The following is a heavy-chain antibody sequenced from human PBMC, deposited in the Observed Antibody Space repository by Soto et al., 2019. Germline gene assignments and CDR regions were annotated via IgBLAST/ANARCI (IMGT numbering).Heavy chain of an antibody. V-gene: IGHV3-7*01. Sequence: EVHLVESGGVLVQPGGSLRLSCAASGFSFSSYDMSWVRQAQGKGLEWVANVNEDGSEKYYVDSVKGRFTVSRDNAKNSPYLQMNSLRAEDTAVYYCAKWGGAWSDYWGQGTLVTVSS. D-gene: IGHD1-26*01. CDR1: GFSFSSYD. CDR3: AKWGGAWSDY. J-gene: IGHJ4*02. CDR2: VNEDGSEK.